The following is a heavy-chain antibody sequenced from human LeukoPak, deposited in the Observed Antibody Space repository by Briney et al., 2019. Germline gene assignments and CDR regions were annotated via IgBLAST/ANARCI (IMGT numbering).Heavy chain of an antibody. V-gene: IGHV3-30*02. CDR3: AKDVPAAYFDY. J-gene: IGHJ4*02. Sequence: PGGSLRLSCAASGFTFSNYGMHWVRQAPGKGLEWVAFVRYDERTKFYADSVKGRFTISRDNPKTTLYLQMNGLRAEDTAVYYCAKDVPAAYFDYWGQGTLVTVSS. CDR1: GFTFSNYG. D-gene: IGHD2-2*01. CDR2: VRYDERTK.